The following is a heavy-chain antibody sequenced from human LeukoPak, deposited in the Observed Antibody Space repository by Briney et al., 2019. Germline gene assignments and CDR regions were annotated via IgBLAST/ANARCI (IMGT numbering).Heavy chain of an antibody. CDR1: GGSFSGYY. D-gene: IGHD2-2*01. V-gene: IGHV4-34*01. CDR2: INHSEST. CDR3: ARGRTGYQLLPTKKDYSYYYMDV. J-gene: IGHJ6*03. Sequence: PSETLSLTCAVYGGSFSGYYWSWIRQPPGKGLEWIGEINHSESTNYNPSLKSRVTISVDTSKNQFSLKLSSVTAADTAVYYCARGRTGYQLLPTKKDYSYYYMDVWDKGTTVTVSS.